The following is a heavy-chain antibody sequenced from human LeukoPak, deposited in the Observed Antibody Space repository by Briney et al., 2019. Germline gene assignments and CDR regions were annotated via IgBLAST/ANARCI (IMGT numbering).Heavy chain of an antibody. Sequence: SETLSLTCTVSGGSISSSSYYWGWIRQPPGKGLEWIGSIYYSGSTYYNPSLKSRVTMSVDTSKNQFSLRLSSVTAADTAVYYCARNLYDNSGSMGIYTFDYWGRGTLVIVSS. CDR2: IYYSGST. CDR1: GGSISSSSYY. CDR3: ARNLYDNSGSMGIYTFDY. V-gene: IGHV4-39*07. J-gene: IGHJ4*02. D-gene: IGHD3-22*01.